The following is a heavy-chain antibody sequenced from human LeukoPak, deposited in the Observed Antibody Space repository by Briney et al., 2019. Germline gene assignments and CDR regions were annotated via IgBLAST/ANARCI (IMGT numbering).Heavy chain of an antibody. Sequence: GGSLRLSCAASGFTFSSYSMNWVRQAPGKGLEWVSYISSSSSTIYYADSVKGRFTISRDNSKNSLYLQMNSLRTDDTALYYCAKDNFGTIDYWGQGTLVTVSS. CDR2: ISSSSSTI. J-gene: IGHJ4*02. V-gene: IGHV3-48*04. CDR3: AKDNFGTIDY. D-gene: IGHD3/OR15-3a*01. CDR1: GFTFSSYS.